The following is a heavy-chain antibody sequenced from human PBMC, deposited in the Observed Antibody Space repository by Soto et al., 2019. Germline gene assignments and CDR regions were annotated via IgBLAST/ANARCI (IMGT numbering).Heavy chain of an antibody. Sequence: ASVKVSCKASGGTFSSYAISWVRQAPGQGLEWMGGIIPIFGTANYAQKFQGRVTITADESTSTAYMELSSLRSEDTAVYYCAGSVAGYDNWFDPWGQGTLVTVSS. J-gene: IGHJ5*02. CDR1: GGTFSSYA. CDR3: AGSVAGYDNWFDP. V-gene: IGHV1-69*13. CDR2: IIPIFGTA. D-gene: IGHD6-19*01.